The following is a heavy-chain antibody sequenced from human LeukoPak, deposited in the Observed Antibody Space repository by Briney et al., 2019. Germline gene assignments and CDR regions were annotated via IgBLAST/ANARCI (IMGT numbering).Heavy chain of an antibody. CDR2: IIPIFGTA. V-gene: IGHV1-69*13. D-gene: IGHD3-22*01. CDR3: ASTVADCYDSSGYYYPLPLDY. CDR1: GGTFSSYA. J-gene: IGHJ4*02. Sequence: GASVKVSCKASGGTFSSYAISWVRQAPGQGLEWMGGIIPIFGTANYAQKFQGRVTITADESTSTAYMELSSLRSEDTAVYYCASTVADCYDSSGYYYPLPLDYWGQGTLVTVSS.